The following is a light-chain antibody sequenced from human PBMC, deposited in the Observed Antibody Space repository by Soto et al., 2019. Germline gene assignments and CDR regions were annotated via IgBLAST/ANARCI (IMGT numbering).Light chain of an antibody. CDR2: SNN. V-gene: IGLV1-44*01. Sequence: QSVLTQPLSASGTPGQRVTISCSGSNSNIGRNTVNWYQQLPGAAPSLRIYSNNQRPSGVPDRFSGAKSGTSASLAISGLQSEDEADYYCAAWDESPNVPVFGGGTKLTVL. CDR1: NSNIGRNT. CDR3: AAWDESPNVPV. J-gene: IGLJ3*02.